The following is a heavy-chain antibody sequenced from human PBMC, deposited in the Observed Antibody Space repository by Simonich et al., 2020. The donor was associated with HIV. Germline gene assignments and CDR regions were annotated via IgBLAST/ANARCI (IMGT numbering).Heavy chain of an antibody. V-gene: IGHV3-21*01. D-gene: IGHD2-2*01. CDR1: GFTFSSYS. J-gene: IGHJ4*02. CDR2: ISSSRSYI. Sequence: EVQLVESGGGLVKPGGSLRLSCAASGFTFSSYSMNWVRQDPGKGLEWVSSISSSRSYIYYADSVKGRFTISRDNDKNSLYLQKNSRRAEDTAVYYCARDGRKGSSTSCSDYWGQGTLVTVSS. CDR3: ARDGRKGSSTSCSDY.